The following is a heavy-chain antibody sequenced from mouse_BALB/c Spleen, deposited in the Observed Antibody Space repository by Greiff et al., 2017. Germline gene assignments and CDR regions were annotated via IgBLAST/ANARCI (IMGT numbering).Heavy chain of an antibody. CDR1: GFTFSSYA. D-gene: IGHD2-1*01. CDR3: ARGYGNYHYFDY. Sequence: EVKVVESGGGLVKPGGSLKLSCAASGFTFSSYAMSWVRQTPEKRLEWVASISSGGSTYYPDSVKGRFTISRDNARNILYLQMSSLRSEDTAMYYCARGYGNYHYFDYWGQGTTLTVSS. V-gene: IGHV5-6-5*01. J-gene: IGHJ2*01. CDR2: ISSGGST.